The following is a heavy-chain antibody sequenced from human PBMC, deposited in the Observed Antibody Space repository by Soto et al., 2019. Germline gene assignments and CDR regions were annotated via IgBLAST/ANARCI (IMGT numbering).Heavy chain of an antibody. J-gene: IGHJ6*02. CDR3: TRCGIRYLSIGYYLGIDGMDV. D-gene: IGHD3-22*01. Sequence: QVQLVQSGAEVKKPASSVRVSCKASGGTFNSYAITWVRQAPGQGLEWMGGTIPMFGTTNYAEKFQGRVTITADESTNTAYMELSSLRSEDTAVYYCTRCGIRYLSIGYYLGIDGMDVWGQGTTVIVSS. V-gene: IGHV1-69*12. CDR2: TIPMFGTT. CDR1: GGTFNSYA.